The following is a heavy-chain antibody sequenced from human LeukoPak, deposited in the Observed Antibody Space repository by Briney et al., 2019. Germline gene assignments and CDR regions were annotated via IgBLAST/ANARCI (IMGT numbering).Heavy chain of an antibody. V-gene: IGHV3-48*01. CDR3: ASEARSFLELTFSYSFDY. CDR2: ISSSSSNI. Sequence: PGGSLRLSCAASGFTFSSYSMNWVRQAPGKGREWVSYISSSSSNIYYAASVKGRFTLSRDNAKHSLYLQMNSLRAEDMAVYYCASEARSFLELTFSYSFDYWSQGTLVTVSS. CDR1: GFTFSSYS. J-gene: IGHJ4*02. D-gene: IGHD4/OR15-4a*01.